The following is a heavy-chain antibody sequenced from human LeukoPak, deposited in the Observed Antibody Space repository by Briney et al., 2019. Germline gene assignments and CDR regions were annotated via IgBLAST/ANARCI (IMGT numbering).Heavy chain of an antibody. Sequence: GGSLRLSCAASGFIFSKYWMTWVRQPPGKGLEWVANVKGDGSEDEYVDSGKGRFTISRDNAQNSLFLQMDNLRGEDTAVYYCARDMGIYTNYGAYWGQGTLVTVSS. J-gene: IGHJ4*02. CDR1: GFIFSKYW. CDR3: ARDMGIYTNYGAY. V-gene: IGHV3-7*01. CDR2: VKGDGSED. D-gene: IGHD4-17*01.